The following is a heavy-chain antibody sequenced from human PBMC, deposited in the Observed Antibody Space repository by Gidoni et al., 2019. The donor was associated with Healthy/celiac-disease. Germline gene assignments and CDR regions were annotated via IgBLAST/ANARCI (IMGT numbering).Heavy chain of an antibody. CDR1: GFTLSRYS. V-gene: IGHV3-21*01. CDR3: ARVPAAQWAYYGMDV. Sequence: EVHLVESGGGLVKPGGSMRLSCAASGFTLSRYSMNWVRQAPGKGLAWFSSISSSSSYIYYADSVKGRFTISRDNAKNSLYLQMNSLRAEDTAVYYCARVPAAQWAYYGMDVWGQGTTVTVSS. J-gene: IGHJ6*02. D-gene: IGHD2-2*01. CDR2: ISSSSSYI.